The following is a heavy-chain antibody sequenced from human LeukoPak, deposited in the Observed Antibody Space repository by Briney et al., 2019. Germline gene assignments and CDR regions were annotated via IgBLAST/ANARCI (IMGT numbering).Heavy chain of an antibody. V-gene: IGHV4-61*02. D-gene: IGHD5-18*01. J-gene: IGHJ6*03. CDR3: ARRMSGYSYVYPHRYYYYYMDV. CDR1: GDSISSGSYY. Sequence: SETLSLTCTVSGDSISSGSYYWSWIRQPAGKGLEWIGRIYTSGSTNSNPSLKSRVTISVDTSKNQFSLKLSSVTAADTAVYYCARRMSGYSYVYPHRYYYYYMDVWGKGTTVTISS. CDR2: IYTSGST.